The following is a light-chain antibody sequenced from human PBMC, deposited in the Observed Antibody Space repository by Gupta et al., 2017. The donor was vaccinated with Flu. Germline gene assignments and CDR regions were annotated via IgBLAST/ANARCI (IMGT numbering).Light chain of an antibody. CDR3: MKGKHPWT. J-gene: IGKJ2*02. V-gene: IGKV2-30*01. CDR1: QSLVYSDGNTC. CDR2: EVS. Sequence: DVVMTQSPLSLPVTLGQPASISCRSSQSLVYSDGNTCLNWLQQRPGQSPRRIIDEVSKRDAGVPDRCSGSGAGTDFTLKSSRVEAEDVGVYYGMKGKHPWTFGQGTMMEIK.